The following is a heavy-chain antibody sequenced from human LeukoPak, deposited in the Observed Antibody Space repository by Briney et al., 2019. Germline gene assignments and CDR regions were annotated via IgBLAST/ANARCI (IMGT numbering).Heavy chain of an antibody. J-gene: IGHJ6*02. CDR2: IYYSGST. V-gene: IGHV4-59*01. CDR3: ARDPPIQGYCSSTSCRYYYGMDV. CDR1: GGSISSYY. Sequence: PSETLSLTCTVSGGSISSYYWSWIRQPPGKGLEWIGYIYYSGSTNYNPSLKSRVTISVDTSKNQFSLKLSSVTAADTAVYYCARDPPIQGYCSSTSCRYYYGMDVWGQGTTVTVSS. D-gene: IGHD2-2*01.